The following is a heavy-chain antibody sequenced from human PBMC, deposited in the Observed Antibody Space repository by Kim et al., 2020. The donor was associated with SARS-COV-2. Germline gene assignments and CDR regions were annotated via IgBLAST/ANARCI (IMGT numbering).Heavy chain of an antibody. J-gene: IGHJ4*02. D-gene: IGHD2-2*01. Sequence: GGSLRLSCAASGFTFSNYAMHWVRQAPGKGLEWVAVISYDGSNKYYADSVKGRLTISRDNSKNTLFLQMSSLRPEDTAIYYCARGGLLGYCSSTSCYRGGDFDCWGQGTLVTVSS. CDR2: ISYDGSNK. CDR3: ARGGLLGYCSSTSCYRGGDFDC. CDR1: GFTFSNYA. V-gene: IGHV3-30*04.